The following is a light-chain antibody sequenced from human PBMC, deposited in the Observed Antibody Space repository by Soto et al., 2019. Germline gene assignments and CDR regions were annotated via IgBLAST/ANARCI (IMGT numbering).Light chain of an antibody. CDR3: LQYKNYLT. CDR2: GAS. Sequence: DIQMTQSPSTLSASVGDRVTFTCRASQSVSIWLAWYQQKPGKAPKLLISGASTLESGVPSRFSGSGSGTEFTLTISSLQPDDFATYHCLQYKNYLTFGQGTKVDIK. J-gene: IGKJ1*01. V-gene: IGKV1-5*01. CDR1: QSVSIW.